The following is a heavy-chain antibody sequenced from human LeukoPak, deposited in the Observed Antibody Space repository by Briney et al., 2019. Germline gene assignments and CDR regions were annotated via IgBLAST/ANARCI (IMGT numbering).Heavy chain of an antibody. Sequence: PSETLSLTCTVSGGSISSYYWSWVRQPAGKGLEWIGRIYTSGSTNYNPSLKSRATMSVDTSKNQFSLKLSSVTAADTAVYYCARGLLWFGELYYFDYWGQGTLVTVSS. CDR2: IYTSGST. CDR1: GGSISSYY. D-gene: IGHD3-10*01. J-gene: IGHJ4*02. V-gene: IGHV4-4*07. CDR3: ARGLLWFGELYYFDY.